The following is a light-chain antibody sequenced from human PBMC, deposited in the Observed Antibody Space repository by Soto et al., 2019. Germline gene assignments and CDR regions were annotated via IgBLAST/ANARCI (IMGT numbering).Light chain of an antibody. CDR3: SSYAGSNNLV. V-gene: IGLV2-8*01. Sequence: QSALTQPPSASGSPGQSVTISCTGTSSDVGGYNYVSWYQQHPGEAPKLMVYEVTKWPSGVPDRFSGSKSGNTASLTVSGLQAEDEADYYCSSYAGSNNLVFGGGTKLTVL. CDR1: SSDVGGYNY. CDR2: EVT. J-gene: IGLJ3*02.